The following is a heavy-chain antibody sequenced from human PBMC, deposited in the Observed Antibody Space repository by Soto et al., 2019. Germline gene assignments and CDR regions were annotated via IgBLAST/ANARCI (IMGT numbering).Heavy chain of an antibody. Sequence: SETLSLTCAVYGVAFTGYYWSWIRRPPGKGLEWIGEINHSGSTNYNPSLKSRVTISVDTSKNQFSLKLSSVTAADTAVYYCARQALKIVGQNWFDPWGQGTLVTVS. J-gene: IGHJ5*02. V-gene: IGHV4-34*01. CDR2: INHSGST. D-gene: IGHD3-22*01. CDR1: GVAFTGYY. CDR3: ARQALKIVGQNWFDP.